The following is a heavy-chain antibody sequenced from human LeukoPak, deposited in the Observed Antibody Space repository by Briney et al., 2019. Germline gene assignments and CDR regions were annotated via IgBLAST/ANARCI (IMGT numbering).Heavy chain of an antibody. CDR2: IYYSGST. J-gene: IGHJ4*02. Sequence: PSETLSLTCTVSGGSISSYYWSWIRQPPGKGLEWIGYIYYSGSTNYNPSLKSRVTISVDTSKNQFSLKLSSVTAADTAVYYCARYTAAAGPYFDYWGQGTLVTVSS. D-gene: IGHD6-13*01. CDR3: ARYTAAAGPYFDY. V-gene: IGHV4-59*08. CDR1: GGSISSYY.